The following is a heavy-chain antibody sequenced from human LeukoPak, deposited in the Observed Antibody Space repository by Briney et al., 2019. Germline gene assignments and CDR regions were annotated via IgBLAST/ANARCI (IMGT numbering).Heavy chain of an antibody. CDR2: ISSSSSYI. V-gene: IGHV3-21*01. J-gene: IGHJ4*02. CDR3: ARRGGSYKVDDY. D-gene: IGHD1-26*01. CDR1: GFTFSSSA. Sequence: GGSLRLSCAASGFTFSSSAMNWVRQAPGKGLEWVSSISSSSSYIYYADSVKGRFTISRDNAKNSLYLQMNSLRAEDTAVYYCARRGGSYKVDDYWGQGTLVTVSS.